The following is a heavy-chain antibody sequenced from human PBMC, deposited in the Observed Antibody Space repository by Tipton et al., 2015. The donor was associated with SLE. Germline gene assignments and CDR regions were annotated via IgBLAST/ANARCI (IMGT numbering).Heavy chain of an antibody. CDR1: GGSISGSNYY. V-gene: IGHV4-39*07. D-gene: IGHD3-3*01. J-gene: IGHJ4*02. CDR2: ITNNGNT. CDR3: ARGGLTLFGMVTSDY. Sequence: TLSLTCTVSGGSISGSNYYWDWIRQPPGKGPEWIGRITNNGNTYYIPSLQSRLTISIDTSKNQFSLKLSSVTAADTAVYYCARGGLTLFGMVTSDYWGQGTLVTVSS.